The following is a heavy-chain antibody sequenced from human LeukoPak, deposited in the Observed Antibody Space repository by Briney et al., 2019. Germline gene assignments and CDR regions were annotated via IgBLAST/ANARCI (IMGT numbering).Heavy chain of an antibody. Sequence: ASVKVSCKASGYTFTSYGINWVRQAPGQGLEWMGWLSAYNGNTNYAQKLQGRVTMTTDTSTSTAYMELRSLRSDDTAVYYCASPQGPYYYGMDVWGKGTTVTVSS. CDR1: GYTFTSYG. V-gene: IGHV1-18*04. CDR3: ASPQGPYYYGMDV. J-gene: IGHJ6*04. CDR2: LSAYNGNT.